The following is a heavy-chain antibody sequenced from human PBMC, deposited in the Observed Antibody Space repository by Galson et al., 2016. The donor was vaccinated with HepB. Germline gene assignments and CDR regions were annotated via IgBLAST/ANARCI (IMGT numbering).Heavy chain of an antibody. CDR3: ARVTRNSDFWSGNYL. Sequence: TCAVYGGSFSGNYWIWIRQPPGKGLEWIGEINHSGSTNYNPSLKSRVTISVDTSKNQFSLKLSSVTAADTAVYYCARVTRNSDFWSGNYLWGQGTLVTVSS. CDR1: GGSFSGNY. V-gene: IGHV4-34*01. D-gene: IGHD3-3*01. CDR2: INHSGST. J-gene: IGHJ4*02.